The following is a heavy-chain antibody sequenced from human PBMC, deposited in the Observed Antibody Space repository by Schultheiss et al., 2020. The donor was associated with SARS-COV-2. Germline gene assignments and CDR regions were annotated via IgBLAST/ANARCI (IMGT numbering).Heavy chain of an antibody. V-gene: IGHV4-59*01. D-gene: IGHD3-22*01. CDR1: GGSISSYY. Sequence: SQTLSLTCTVSGGSISSYYWSWIRQPPGKGLEWIGYIYYSGSTNYNPSLKSRVTISVDTSKNQFSLKLSSVTAADTAVYYCARGYYYDSSGYYYGFDYWGQGTLVTVSS. CDR3: ARGYYYDSSGYYYGFDY. J-gene: IGHJ4*02. CDR2: IYYSGST.